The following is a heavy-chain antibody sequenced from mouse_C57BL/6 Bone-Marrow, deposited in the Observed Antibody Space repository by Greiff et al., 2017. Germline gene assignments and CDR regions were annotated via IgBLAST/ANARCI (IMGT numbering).Heavy chain of an antibody. CDR1: GFPFSDYY. J-gene: IGHJ4*01. Sequence: VMLVESGGGLVQPGGSLTLSCAASGFPFSDYYLYWVRQPPETGLGWVAYISNGGGRTSYPDTVKGRFTISRDNAKNTLYLQMSRLKSEDTAMYYCARGWLLHAMDYWGQGTSVTVSS. V-gene: IGHV5-12*01. D-gene: IGHD2-3*01. CDR2: ISNGGGRT. CDR3: ARGWLLHAMDY.